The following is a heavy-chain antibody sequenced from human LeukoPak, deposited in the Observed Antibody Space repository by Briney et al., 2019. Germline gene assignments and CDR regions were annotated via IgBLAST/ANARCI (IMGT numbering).Heavy chain of an antibody. CDR2: IKSKAAGGTT. CDR3: STDYLGHY. J-gene: IGHJ4*02. CDR1: GFTFSDAW. D-gene: IGHD2/OR15-2a*01. Sequence: GGSLRLSCAASGFTFSDAWMSWVRQSPGKGLEWVGRIKSKAAGGTTDYATPVKGRFSISRDDSKNTLYLQMNGLKPEDTAVYYCSTDYLGHYWGQGTVVTVSS. V-gene: IGHV3-15*01.